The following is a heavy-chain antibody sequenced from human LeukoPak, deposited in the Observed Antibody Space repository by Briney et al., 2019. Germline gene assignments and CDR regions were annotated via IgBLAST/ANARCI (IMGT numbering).Heavy chain of an antibody. CDR1: GGSISSGGYY. V-gene: IGHV4-39*07. Sequence: SETLSLTCTVSGGSISSGGYYWSWVRQPPGKGLEWIGEIYHSGSTNYNPSLKSRVTISVDKSKNQFSLKLSSVTAADTAVYYCARLTPFRYCSSTSCYGVESDWGQGTLVTVSS. J-gene: IGHJ4*02. CDR2: IYHSGST. D-gene: IGHD2-2*01. CDR3: ARLTPFRYCSSTSCYGVESD.